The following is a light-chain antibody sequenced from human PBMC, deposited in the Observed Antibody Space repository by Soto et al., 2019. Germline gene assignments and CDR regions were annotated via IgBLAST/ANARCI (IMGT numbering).Light chain of an antibody. Sequence: DVQMTQSPSSLAAFVGDRVTITCRASENISKNLIWYQQMPGKAPKYLVSATSILQSGVPSRFSGSGSGTDFTLPISSRQLEDFATYYCQQNDSNPRTFGQGTRLEIK. CDR3: QQNDSNPRT. J-gene: IGKJ5*01. V-gene: IGKV1-39*01. CDR2: ATS. CDR1: ENISKN.